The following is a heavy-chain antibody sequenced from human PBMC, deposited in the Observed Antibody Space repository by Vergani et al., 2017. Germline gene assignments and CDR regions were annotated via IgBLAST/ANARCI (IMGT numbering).Heavy chain of an antibody. V-gene: IGHV4-39*01. J-gene: IGHJ5*02. Sequence: QLQLQESGPGLVKPSATLSLTCSVSGASIRSSNYYWGWIRQPPGKGLEWIASIYYSGSPYYNPSLKSRVTISVDTSKKQFSLKLSSVTAADTAVYFCARHSTVEWLVKLGWIDPWGQGILVTVSS. CDR1: GASIRSSNYY. CDR3: ARHSTVEWLVKLGWIDP. CDR2: IYYSGSP. D-gene: IGHD6-19*01.